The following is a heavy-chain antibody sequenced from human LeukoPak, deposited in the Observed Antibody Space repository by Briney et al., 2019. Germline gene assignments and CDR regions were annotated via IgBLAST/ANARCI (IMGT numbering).Heavy chain of an antibody. CDR3: ARDLSGVRGTDY. J-gene: IGHJ4*02. CDR1: GFTVSSNY. CDR2: IYSGGST. D-gene: IGHD3-10*01. V-gene: IGHV3-66*01. Sequence: GGSLRPSCAASGFTVSSNYMSWVRQAPGKGLEWVSVIYSGGSTYYADSVKGRFTISRDNSKNTLYLQMNSLRAEDMAVYYCARDLSGVRGTDYWGQGTLVTVSS.